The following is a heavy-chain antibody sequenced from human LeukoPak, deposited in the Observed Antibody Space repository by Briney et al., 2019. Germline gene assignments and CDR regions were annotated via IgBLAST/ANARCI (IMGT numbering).Heavy chain of an antibody. Sequence: SGTLSLTCAVSGGSISSSNWWSWVRQPPGKGLEWIGEIYHSGSTNYNPSLKSRVTISLDKSKNQFSLKLSSVTAADTAVYYCARRSYDILTGPYPNFDYWGQGTLVTVSS. J-gene: IGHJ4*02. V-gene: IGHV4-4*02. CDR3: ARRSYDILTGPYPNFDY. CDR2: IYHSGST. CDR1: GGSISSSNW. D-gene: IGHD3-9*01.